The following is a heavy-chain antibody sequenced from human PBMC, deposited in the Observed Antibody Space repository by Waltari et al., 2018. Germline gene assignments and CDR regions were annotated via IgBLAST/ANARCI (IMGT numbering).Heavy chain of an antibody. D-gene: IGHD3-3*01. Sequence: QVQLQQWGAGLLKPSETLSITCDVSGGSLSGYHWTWIRQPPGKGLEWIGELNDSGRTTYNPALESRVTVSIDTANNQFSLRVRSVTAADTAVYYCARVFGYYYYYRDVWGKGTTVTISS. V-gene: IGHV4-34*02. J-gene: IGHJ6*03. CDR1: GGSLSGYH. CDR2: LNDSGRT. CDR3: ARVFGYYYYYRDV.